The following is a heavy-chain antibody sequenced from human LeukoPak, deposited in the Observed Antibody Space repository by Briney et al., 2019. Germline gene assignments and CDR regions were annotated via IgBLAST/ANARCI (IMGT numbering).Heavy chain of an antibody. V-gene: IGHV4-39*01. CDR3: ARHTYSMGRYYYYYMDV. CDR1: GGSISSSSYY. J-gene: IGHJ6*03. CDR2: IYYSGST. D-gene: IGHD3-10*01. Sequence: SETLSLTCTVSGGSISSSSYYWGWIRQPPGKGLEWIGSIYYSGSTYYNPSLKSRVTISVDTSKNQFSLKLSSVTAADTAVYYCARHTYSMGRYYYYYMDVWGKGTTVTVSS.